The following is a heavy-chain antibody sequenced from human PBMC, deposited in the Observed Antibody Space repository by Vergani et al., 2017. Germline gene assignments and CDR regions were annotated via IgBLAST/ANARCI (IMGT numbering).Heavy chain of an antibody. J-gene: IGHJ4*02. V-gene: IGHV3-11*04. D-gene: IGHD2-2*01. CDR3: AKDHPLLVVVPAATFDY. CDR1: GFTFSDYY. Sequence: QVQLVESGGGLVKPGGSLRLSCAASGFTFSDYYMSWIRQAPGKGLEWVSYISSSGSTIYYADSVKGRFTISRDNAKNSLYLQMNSLRAEDTAVYYCAKDHPLLVVVPAATFDYWGQGTLVTVSS. CDR2: ISSSGSTI.